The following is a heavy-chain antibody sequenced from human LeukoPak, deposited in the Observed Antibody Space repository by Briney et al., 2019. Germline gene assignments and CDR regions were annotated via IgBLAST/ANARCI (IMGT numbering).Heavy chain of an antibody. V-gene: IGHV1-69*04. Sequence: SVKVSCKASGGTFSSYAISWVRQAPGQGLEWMGRIIPILGIANYAQKFQGRVTITAEKSTSTAYMELSSLRSEDTAVYYCATTERTTVTLRAWVYGMDVWGQGTTVTVSS. CDR2: IIPILGIA. CDR1: GGTFSSYA. D-gene: IGHD4-11*01. J-gene: IGHJ6*02. CDR3: ATTERTTVTLRAWVYGMDV.